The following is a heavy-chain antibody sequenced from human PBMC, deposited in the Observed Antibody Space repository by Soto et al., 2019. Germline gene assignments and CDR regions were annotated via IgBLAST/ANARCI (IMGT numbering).Heavy chain of an antibody. V-gene: IGHV3-33*01. J-gene: IGHJ6*03. CDR2: IWYDGSNK. CDR3: ARDRLDVDTAMDLDYMDV. CDR1: GFTFSSYG. Sequence: PGGSLRLSCAASGFTFSSYGMHWVRQAPGKGLEWVAVIWYDGSNKYYADSVKGRFTISRDNSKNTLYLQMNSLRAEDTAVYYCARDRLDVDTAMDLDYMDVWGKGTTVTVSS. D-gene: IGHD5-18*01.